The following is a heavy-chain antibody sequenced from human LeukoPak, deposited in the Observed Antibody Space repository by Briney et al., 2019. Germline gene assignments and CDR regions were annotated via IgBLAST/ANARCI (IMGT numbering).Heavy chain of an antibody. Sequence: SETLSPTCTVSGGSISSSSYYWGWIRQPPGKGLEWIGSIYYSGSTYYNPSLKSRVTISVDTSKNQFSLKLSSVTAADTAVYYCARLFHNWNEYYFDYWGQGTLVTVSS. V-gene: IGHV4-39*07. CDR3: ARLFHNWNEYYFDY. D-gene: IGHD1-20*01. J-gene: IGHJ4*02. CDR2: IYYSGST. CDR1: GGSISSSSYY.